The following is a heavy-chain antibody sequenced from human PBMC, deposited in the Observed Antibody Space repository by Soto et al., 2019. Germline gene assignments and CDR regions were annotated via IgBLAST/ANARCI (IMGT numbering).Heavy chain of an antibody. J-gene: IGHJ4*02. CDR3: AKARGAMIRGAAFYFDY. CDR2: ISGNFNST. D-gene: IGHD3-10*01. V-gene: IGHV3-23*01. Sequence: GSLRLSCAASGFTFSSYAMSWVRQAPGKGLEWVSAISGNFNSTYYADSVKGRFTISRDNSKNTLYLQMNSLRTEDTAVYYCAKARGAMIRGAAFYFDYWGQGTLVTVSS. CDR1: GFTFSSYA.